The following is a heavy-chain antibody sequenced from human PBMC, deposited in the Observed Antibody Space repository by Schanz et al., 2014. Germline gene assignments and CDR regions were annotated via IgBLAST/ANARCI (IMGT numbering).Heavy chain of an antibody. V-gene: IGHV1-69*04. D-gene: IGHD3-22*01. J-gene: IGHJ3*02. CDR1: GGTFSSYA. CDR3: ARDIQYHYDTSGPVGAFDI. CDR2: IIPILGME. Sequence: QVQLVQSGAEVKKPGASVKVSCKASGGTFSSYAFSWVRQAPAQGLEWMGKIIPILGMENYAQKFQGRVTITADLSTSTAYMDLSSLRSDDTAVYYCARDIQYHYDTSGPVGAFDIWGQGTVVTVSS.